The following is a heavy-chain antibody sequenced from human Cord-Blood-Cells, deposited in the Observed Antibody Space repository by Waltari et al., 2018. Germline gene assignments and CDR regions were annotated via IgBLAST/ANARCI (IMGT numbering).Heavy chain of an antibody. CDR1: GYTFTGYY. V-gene: IGHV1-2*02. D-gene: IGHD2-8*02. Sequence: ASVKVSCKASGYTFTGYYMHWVRQAPGQGLEWMGWINPNSGGTNYAQKFQGRVTMTRDTSISTAYMELSRLRSDDTAVYYCARLLKRGNAFDIWGQGTMVTVSS. J-gene: IGHJ3*02. CDR3: ARLLKRGNAFDI. CDR2: INPNSGGT.